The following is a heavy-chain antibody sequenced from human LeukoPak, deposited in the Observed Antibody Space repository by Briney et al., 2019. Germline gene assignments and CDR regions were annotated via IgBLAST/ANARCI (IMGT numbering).Heavy chain of an antibody. CDR1: GITLSNYA. CDR2: ISESGGST. D-gene: IGHD6-19*01. J-gene: IGHJ4*02. CDR3: AKRSGYTTGWFFDF. Sequence: SGGSLRLSCVVSGITLSNYAMSWVRQAPGKGLEWVSGISESGGSTKYADSVKGRFTISRDDSKNTLFLQMNSLRAEDTAVFYCAKRSGYTTGWFFDFWGQGTLVTVSS. V-gene: IGHV3-23*01.